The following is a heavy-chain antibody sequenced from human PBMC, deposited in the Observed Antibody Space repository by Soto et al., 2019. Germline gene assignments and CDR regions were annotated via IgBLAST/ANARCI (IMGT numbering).Heavy chain of an antibody. CDR3: ARLYCTTSPCDSWFDP. CDR2: IDPRDSYV. CDR1: GYTFTTFW. D-gene: IGHD2-2*01. J-gene: IGHJ5*02. V-gene: IGHV5-10-1*01. Sequence: GESLKISCTGFGYTFTTFWISWVRQMPGKGLEWMGRIDPRDSYVNYSPSFQGHVTISVDKSISTAYLQWGSLKASDTAMYYCARLYCTTSPCDSWFDPSGQGTLVTVSS.